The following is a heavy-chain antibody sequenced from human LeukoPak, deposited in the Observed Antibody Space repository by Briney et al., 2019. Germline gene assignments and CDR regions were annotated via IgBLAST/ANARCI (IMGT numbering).Heavy chain of an antibody. Sequence: SETLSLTCAVYGGSFSGYYWSWIRQPPGKGLEWIGEINHSGSTNYNPSLKSRVTISVDTSKNQFSLKLSSVTAADTAVYYCARSGQLVQNWFDPWGQGTLVTVSS. CDR1: GGSFSGYY. V-gene: IGHV4-34*01. CDR3: ARSGQLVQNWFDP. J-gene: IGHJ5*02. CDR2: INHSGST. D-gene: IGHD6-13*01.